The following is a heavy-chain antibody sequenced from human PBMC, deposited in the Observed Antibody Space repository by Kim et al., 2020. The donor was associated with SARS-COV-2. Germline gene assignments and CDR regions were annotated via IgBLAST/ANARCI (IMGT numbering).Heavy chain of an antibody. CDR3: ARERRDYYGSGPSDY. CDR2: IYSGGST. V-gene: IGHV3-66*02. D-gene: IGHD3-10*01. CDR1: GFTVSSNY. J-gene: IGHJ4*02. Sequence: GGSLRLSCAASGFTVSSNYMSWVRQAPGKGLEWVSVIYSGGSTYYADSVKGRFTISRDNSKNTLYLQMNSLRAEDTAVYYCARERRDYYGSGPSDYWGQGALVTVSS.